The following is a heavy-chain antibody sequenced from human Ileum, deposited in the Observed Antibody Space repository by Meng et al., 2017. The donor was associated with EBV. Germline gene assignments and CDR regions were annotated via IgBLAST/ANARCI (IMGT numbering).Heavy chain of an antibody. CDR2: ISAYNGLT. D-gene: IGHD5-18*01. J-gene: IGHJ4*02. V-gene: IGHV1-18*01. CDR3: ARQRGYHEGIAY. Sequence: QIQLGQSGPEVKKPGASVRVSCKASGYTFTTFGIGWVRQAPGQGLEWLGWISAYNGLTKSSQKVQDRITLTTDASTTTAYMELSSLTSDDTAVYYCARQRGYHEGIAYWGQGTLVTVSS. CDR1: GYTFTTFG.